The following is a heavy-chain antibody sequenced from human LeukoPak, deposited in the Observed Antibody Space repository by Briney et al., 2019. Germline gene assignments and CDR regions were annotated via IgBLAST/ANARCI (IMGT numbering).Heavy chain of an antibody. D-gene: IGHD1-1*01. CDR3: ANSPWNDESNY. CDR1: GFTFSSYA. CDR2: ISGSGGST. J-gene: IGHJ4*02. Sequence: GGSLRLSCAASGFTFSSYAMSWVRQAPGKGLEWVSAISGSGGSTYYADSVKGRFTISRDNSKNTLYLQMNSLRAEDTAVYYCANSPWNDESNYWGQGTLVTVSS. V-gene: IGHV3-23*01.